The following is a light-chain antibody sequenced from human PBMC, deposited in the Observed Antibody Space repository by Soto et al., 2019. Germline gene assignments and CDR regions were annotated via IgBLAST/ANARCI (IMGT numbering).Light chain of an antibody. J-gene: IGLJ2*01. V-gene: IGLV2-8*01. CDR2: EVI. Sequence: QSALTQPPSASGSPGQSVTISCAGTSSDVGGYNLVSLYQQHPGKAPKLMIYEVIKRPSGVPDRFSGSKSGNTASLTVSVLHAEDEADYYCSSYSGSDNFVVFGGGTKLPVL. CDR3: SSYSGSDNFVV. CDR1: SSDVGGYNL.